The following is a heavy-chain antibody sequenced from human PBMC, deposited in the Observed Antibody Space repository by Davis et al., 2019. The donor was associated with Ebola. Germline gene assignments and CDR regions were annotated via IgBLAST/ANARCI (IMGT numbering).Heavy chain of an antibody. Sequence: GESLKISCAASGFVFSSYVMSWVRRAPGKGLEWVSTLVLSADTYYAESVKGRFTISRDNSKNTLHLQMNSLRVEDTAIYYCAKDTTNVWFDVWGQGTMVTVSS. V-gene: IGHV3-23*01. CDR2: LVLSADT. D-gene: IGHD1-26*01. CDR1: GFVFSSYV. CDR3: AKDTTNVWFDV. J-gene: IGHJ3*01.